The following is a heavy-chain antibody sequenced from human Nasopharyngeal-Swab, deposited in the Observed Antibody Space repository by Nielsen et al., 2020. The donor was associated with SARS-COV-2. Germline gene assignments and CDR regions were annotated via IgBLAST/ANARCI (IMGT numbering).Heavy chain of an antibody. CDR2: IYPGDSGT. V-gene: IGHV5-51*01. CDR3: ARDGQPAAGYSGYDYLRGLNY. CDR1: GYSFTSYW. D-gene: IGHD5-12*01. J-gene: IGHJ4*02. Sequence: KVSCKGSGYSFTSYWIGWVRQMPGKGLEWTGIIYPGDSGTRYSPSFQGQVTISADKSISTAYLQWSSLKASDTAMYYCARDGQPAAGYSGYDYLRGLNYWGQGTLVTVSS.